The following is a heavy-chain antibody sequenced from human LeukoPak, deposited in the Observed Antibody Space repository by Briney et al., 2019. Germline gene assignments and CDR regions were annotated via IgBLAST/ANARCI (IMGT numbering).Heavy chain of an antibody. CDR1: GGSISSGSYS. CDR3: ARFSPRAMGNYLDF. D-gene: IGHD7-27*01. J-gene: IGHJ4*02. CDR2: IYPRGST. Sequence: PSETLSLTCAVSGGSISSGSYSWSWIRQPPGKGLEWIGYIYPRGSTYYNPSLKSRVILSLDKSANQFSLNLSSVTAADAAVYYCARFSPRAMGNYLDFWGQGTLVTVSS. V-gene: IGHV4-30-2*01.